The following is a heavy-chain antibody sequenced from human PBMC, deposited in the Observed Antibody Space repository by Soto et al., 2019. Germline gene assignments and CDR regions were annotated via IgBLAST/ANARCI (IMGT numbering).Heavy chain of an antibody. CDR3: SKGAGFILAV. CDR1: GFTVNSNY. Sequence: EVQVLATGGGLIQPGGSLRLSCAASGFTVNSNYMSWVRQAPGEGLQWVSITNTGGTTYYADSVKGRFTVSRDNSKNTLYLQMSRRRAEDTAVYYCSKGAGFILAVWGQGTTVSVSS. J-gene: IGHJ6*02. V-gene: IGHV3-53*02. D-gene: IGHD1-26*01. CDR2: TNTGGTT.